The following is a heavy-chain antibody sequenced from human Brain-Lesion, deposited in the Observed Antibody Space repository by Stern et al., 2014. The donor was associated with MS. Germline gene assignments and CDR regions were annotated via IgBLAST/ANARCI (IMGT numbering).Heavy chain of an antibody. CDR3: ARGERWFDS. Sequence: VQLVESGGGFVQPGGSLRLSCAASGFTFSNYWMHCVRQAPGKGLVWVSRVNNDGRRTSYADSVKGRFTMSRDNAKNTLYLQMNSLRVEDTAIYYCARGERWFDSWGQGTLVTVSS. CDR1: GFTFSNYW. CDR2: VNNDGRRT. V-gene: IGHV3-74*01. J-gene: IGHJ5*01.